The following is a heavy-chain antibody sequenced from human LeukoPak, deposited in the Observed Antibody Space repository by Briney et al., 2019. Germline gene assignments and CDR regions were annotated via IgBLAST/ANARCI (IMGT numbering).Heavy chain of an antibody. D-gene: IGHD3-22*01. Sequence: ASVKVSCKASEYTFTGYYIHWVRQAPGQGLEWMGCIDPNTGDSNYVRKFQGRVTMTTDTSTSTAYMELRSLRSDDTAVYYCARDAYYDSSGYHSSDYWGQGTLVTVSS. J-gene: IGHJ4*02. V-gene: IGHV1-2*02. CDR1: EYTFTGYY. CDR3: ARDAYYDSSGYHSSDY. CDR2: IDPNTGDS.